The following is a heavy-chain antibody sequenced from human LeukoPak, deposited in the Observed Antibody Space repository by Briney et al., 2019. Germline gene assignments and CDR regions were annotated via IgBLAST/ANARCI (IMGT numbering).Heavy chain of an antibody. D-gene: IGHD2-15*01. CDR3: ARPVGGLSLDYYYGMDV. CDR2: MNPNSGNT. J-gene: IGHJ6*02. V-gene: IGHV1-8*01. Sequence: ASVKVSCKASGYTFTSYDINWVRQAPGQGLEWMGWMNPNSGNTGYAQKFQGRVTMTRNTSISTAYMELSSLRSEDTAVYYCARPVGGLSLDYYYGMDVWGQGTTVTVSS. CDR1: GYTFTSYD.